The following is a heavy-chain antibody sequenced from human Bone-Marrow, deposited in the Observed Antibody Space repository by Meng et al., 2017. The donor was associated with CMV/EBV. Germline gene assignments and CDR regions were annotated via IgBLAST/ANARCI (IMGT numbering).Heavy chain of an antibody. J-gene: IGHJ6*02. D-gene: IGHD3-3*01. CDR1: GGTFSSYA. Sequence: SVKVSCKASGGTFSSYAISWVRQAPGQGLEWMGGIIPILGIANYAQKLQGRVTMTTDTSTSTAYMELRSLRSDDTAVYYCARVPGYDFWSGYRGMDVWGQGTTVTVSS. V-gene: IGHV1-69*10. CDR3: ARVPGYDFWSGYRGMDV. CDR2: IIPILGIA.